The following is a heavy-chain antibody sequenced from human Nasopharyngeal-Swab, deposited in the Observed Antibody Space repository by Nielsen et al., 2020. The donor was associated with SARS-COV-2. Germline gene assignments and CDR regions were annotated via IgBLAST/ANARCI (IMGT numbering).Heavy chain of an antibody. V-gene: IGHV3-74*01. CDR3: ARDAPAHYGAFY. D-gene: IGHD4-17*01. Sequence: GESLKISCAASGFTFSGSWMHWIRQAPGKGLVWVSRIKSGGSDTRYADSVKGRFTISRDNAKNTLYLQMDSLRGEDTAVYYCARDAPAHYGAFYWGRGTLVTVSS. J-gene: IGHJ4*02. CDR1: GFTFSGSW. CDR2: IKSGGSDT.